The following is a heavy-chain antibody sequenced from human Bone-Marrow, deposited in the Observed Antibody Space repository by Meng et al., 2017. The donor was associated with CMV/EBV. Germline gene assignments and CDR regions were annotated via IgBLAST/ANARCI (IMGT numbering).Heavy chain of an antibody. J-gene: IGHJ4*02. D-gene: IGHD3-22*01. V-gene: IGHV4-34*01. Sequence: QVQLQQSGAGLLKPSETLSLTCAVYGGSFSGYYWSCIRQPPGKGLEWIGEINHSGSTNYNPSLKSRVTISVDTSKNQFSLKLSSVTAADTAVYYCARGGVVVNGAPFDYWGQGTLVTVSS. CDR1: GGSFSGYY. CDR3: ARGGVVVNGAPFDY. CDR2: INHSGST.